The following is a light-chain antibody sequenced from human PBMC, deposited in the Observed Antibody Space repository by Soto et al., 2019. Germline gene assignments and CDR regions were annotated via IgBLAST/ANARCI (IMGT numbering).Light chain of an antibody. CDR3: QQYAESVS. CDR1: ERIGGGQ. J-gene: IGKJ4*01. V-gene: IGKV3-20*01. CDR2: ASS. Sequence: DIQLTQSPSTLSVSVGEGVTLVCRASERIGGGQVAWSQQKPGQAPRVLIYASSTRTPGSPERFRGRGSGTEYTLTISRVEPEDFAVYHCQQYAESVSFGGGTKV.